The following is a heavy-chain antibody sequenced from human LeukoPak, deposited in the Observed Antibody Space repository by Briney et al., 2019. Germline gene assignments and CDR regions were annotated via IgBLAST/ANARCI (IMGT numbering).Heavy chain of an antibody. CDR2: ISSSSSYT. D-gene: IGHD3-10*01. Sequence: GGSLRLSCAASGFSVSSNYMSWVRQAPGKGLEWVSYISSSSSYTNYADSVKGRFTISRDNAKNSLYLHMNSLRAEDTAVYYCARGDTYYYGSGSYYPDYWGQGTLATVSS. V-gene: IGHV3-11*05. CDR1: GFSVSSNY. CDR3: ARGDTYYYGSGSYYPDY. J-gene: IGHJ4*02.